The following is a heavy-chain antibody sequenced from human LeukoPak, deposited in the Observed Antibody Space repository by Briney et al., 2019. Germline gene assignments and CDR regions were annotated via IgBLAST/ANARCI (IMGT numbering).Heavy chain of an antibody. Sequence: SQTLSLTCTVSGASISSGNSYWSWIRQPAGKGLEWIGRIYTSGRTNLNPALKSRVTLSLDTSKNQFSLNLTSVAAADTAVYYCVRGHNSGWSDFDYWGRGTLVTVSS. J-gene: IGHJ4*02. D-gene: IGHD6-19*01. V-gene: IGHV4-61*02. CDR3: VRGHNSGWSDFDY. CDR1: GASISSGNSY. CDR2: IYTSGRT.